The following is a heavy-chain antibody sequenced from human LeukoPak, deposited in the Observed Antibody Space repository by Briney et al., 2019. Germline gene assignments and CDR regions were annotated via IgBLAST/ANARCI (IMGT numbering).Heavy chain of an antibody. CDR1: GGSISSSNW. J-gene: IGHJ4*02. Sequence: SETLSLTCAVSGGSISSSNWWSWVRQPPGKGLEWIGEIYHSGSTNYNPSLKSRVTISVDKSKNQFSLKLSSVTAADTAVYYCAREPGLYYYGSGSYSDYWGQGTLVTVSS. D-gene: IGHD3-10*01. CDR2: IYHSGST. V-gene: IGHV4-4*02. CDR3: AREPGLYYYGSGSYSDY.